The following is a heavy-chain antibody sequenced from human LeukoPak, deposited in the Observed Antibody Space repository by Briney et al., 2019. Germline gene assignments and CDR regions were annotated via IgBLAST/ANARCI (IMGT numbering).Heavy chain of an antibody. V-gene: IGHV3-30*09. CDR1: GFTFSTYP. D-gene: IGHD3-9*01. CDR3: ARVHDTTGYYHYFDS. J-gene: IGHJ4*02. Sequence: GGSLRLSCEASGFTFSTYPMHWVRQAPDKGLEWVAMISYHGSNEYYADSVKGRFAISRDNSKNTLYLQMNNPRVEDTAIYYCARVHDTTGYYHYFDSWGQGTLVTVSS. CDR2: ISYHGSNE.